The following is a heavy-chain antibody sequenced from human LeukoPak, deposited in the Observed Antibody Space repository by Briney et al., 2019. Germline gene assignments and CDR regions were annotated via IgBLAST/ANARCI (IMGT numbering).Heavy chain of an antibody. Sequence: ASVKVSCKASGYTFTSYGISWVRQAPGQGLEWMGWISAYNGNTNYAQKLQGRVTMTTDTSTSTAYMELRSLRSDDTAVYYCARMGVGCSSTSCYGALGNYYYYYMDVWGKGTTVTVSS. CDR2: ISAYNGNT. CDR3: ARMGVGCSSTSCYGALGNYYYYYMDV. D-gene: IGHD2-2*01. J-gene: IGHJ6*03. CDR1: GYTFTSYG. V-gene: IGHV1-18*01.